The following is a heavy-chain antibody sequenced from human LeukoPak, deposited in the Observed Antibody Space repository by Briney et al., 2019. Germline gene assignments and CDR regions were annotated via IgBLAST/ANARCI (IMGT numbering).Heavy chain of an antibody. CDR1: GYSFTSYW. CDR3: ARHAFDSSGYYQKYFQH. J-gene: IGHJ1*01. D-gene: IGHD3-22*01. V-gene: IGHV5-51*01. CDR2: IYPGDSDT. Sequence: PGESLKISCNGSGYSFTSYWIGWVRQMPGKGLEWMGIIYPGDSDTRYSPSFQGQVTISADKSISTAYLQWSSLKASDTAMYYCARHAFDSSGYYQKYFQHWGQGTLVTVSS.